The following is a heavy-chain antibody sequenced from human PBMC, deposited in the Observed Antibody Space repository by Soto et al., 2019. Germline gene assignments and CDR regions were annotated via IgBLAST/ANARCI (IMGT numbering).Heavy chain of an antibody. Sequence: HPGGSLRLSCAASGFTFSTYTMSWVRQAPGKGLEWVSAISGSGGSPSYADSVQGRFTISRDNPKNTLYLQMNSLRVEDTAMYYCAKARCSTTNCYVPDYWGQGTLVTVSS. D-gene: IGHD2-2*01. V-gene: IGHV3-23*01. CDR1: GFTFSTYT. J-gene: IGHJ4*02. CDR2: ISGSGGSP. CDR3: AKARCSTTNCYVPDY.